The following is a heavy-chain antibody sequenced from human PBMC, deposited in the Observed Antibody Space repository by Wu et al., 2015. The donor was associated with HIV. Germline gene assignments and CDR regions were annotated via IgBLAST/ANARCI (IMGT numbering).Heavy chain of an antibody. CDR1: GYTFTGYY. V-gene: IGHV1-2*02. J-gene: IGHJ4*02. CDR3: AGLPLPYYYDSSGYYYSDY. CDR2: INPNSGGT. Sequence: QVQLVQSGAEVKKPGASVKVSCKASGYTFTGYYMHWVRQAPGQGLEWMGWINPNSGGTNYAQKFQGRVTMTRDTSISTAYMELSRLRSDDTAVYYCAGLPLPYYYDSSGYYYSDYWGQGTLVTVSS. D-gene: IGHD3-22*01.